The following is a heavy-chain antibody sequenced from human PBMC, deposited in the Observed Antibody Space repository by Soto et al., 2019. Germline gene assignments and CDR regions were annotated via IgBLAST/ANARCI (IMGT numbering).Heavy chain of an antibody. J-gene: IGHJ5*02. CDR1: GGSISSGDYY. D-gene: IGHD4-17*01. V-gene: IGHV4-30-4*01. CDR3: ASDLYDYGDYVGVEP. CDR2: IYYSGST. Sequence: QVQLQESGPGLVKPSQTLSLTCTVSGGSISSGDYYWSWIRQPPGKALEWIGYIYYSGSTYYNPSLKSRVTISVDTSNTQFSLKSTSVTDADTAVYYCASDLYDYGDYVGVEPWGQGTRVSVS.